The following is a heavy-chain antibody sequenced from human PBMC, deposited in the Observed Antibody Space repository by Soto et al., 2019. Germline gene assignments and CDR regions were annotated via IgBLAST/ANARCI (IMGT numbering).Heavy chain of an antibody. J-gene: IGHJ4*02. Sequence: ASVKVSCKASGYTFTGYYMHWVRQAPGQGLEWMGWINPNSGGTNYAQKFQGWVTMTRDTSISTAYMELSRLRSDDTAVYYCARSGIAVAGPEHLYYFDYWGQGTLVTVSS. CDR2: INPNSGGT. CDR1: GYTFTGYY. D-gene: IGHD6-19*01. CDR3: ARSGIAVAGPEHLYYFDY. V-gene: IGHV1-2*04.